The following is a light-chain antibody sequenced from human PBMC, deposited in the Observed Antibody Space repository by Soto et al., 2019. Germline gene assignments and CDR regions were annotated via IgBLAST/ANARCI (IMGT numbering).Light chain of an antibody. J-gene: IGKJ3*01. CDR3: QQYGRLPFT. V-gene: IGKV3-20*01. Sequence: EIGMTQSPCTLSLSTGESATLSCRASQSVCSNYVAWFHQKPGQAPRLLIYGASSRATCVPDRFSASGSGTDFTLTISRLEPEYFAVYYCQQYGRLPFTFGPGTKVDIK. CDR1: QSVCSNY. CDR2: GAS.